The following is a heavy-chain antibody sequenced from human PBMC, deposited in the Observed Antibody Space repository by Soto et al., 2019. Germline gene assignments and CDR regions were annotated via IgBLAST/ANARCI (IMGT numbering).Heavy chain of an antibody. CDR2: ISSSGSTI. J-gene: IGHJ2*01. CDR3: ARGTLETGHDWYFDL. CDR1: GFTFSSYE. V-gene: IGHV3-48*03. D-gene: IGHD3-9*01. Sequence: GGSLRLSCAASGFTFSSYEMNWVRQAPGKGLEWVSYISSSGSTIYYADSVKGRFTISRDNAKNSLYLQMNSLRAEDTAVYYCARGTLETGHDWYFDLWGRGTLVTVSS.